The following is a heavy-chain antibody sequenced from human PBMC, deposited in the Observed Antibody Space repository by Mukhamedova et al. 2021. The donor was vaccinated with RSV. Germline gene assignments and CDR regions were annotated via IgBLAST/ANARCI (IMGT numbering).Heavy chain of an antibody. CDR2: IKSKTDGGTT. J-gene: IGHJ4*02. D-gene: IGHD3-22*01. Sequence: GKGLEWVGRIKSKTDGGTTDYAAPVKGRISISRDDSRDTVYLQMKSLKTEDTAVYYCTTVGSGYYDTSGYSRFDYCGQGTRLTVS. V-gene: IGHV3-15*01. CDR3: TTVGSGYYDTSGYSRFDY.